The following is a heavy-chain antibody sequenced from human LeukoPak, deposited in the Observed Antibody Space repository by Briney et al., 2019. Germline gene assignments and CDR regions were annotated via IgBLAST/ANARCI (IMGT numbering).Heavy chain of an antibody. CDR1: GYTFTGYY. CDR2: INPNSGGT. J-gene: IGHJ3*02. D-gene: IGHD1-26*01. CDR3: ARRGYSGSYYEGAFDI. Sequence: ASVTVSCEASGYTFTGYYMHWVRQAPGQGLEWMGWINPNSGGTNYAQKFQGRVTMTRDTSISTAYMELSRLRSDDTAVYYCARRGYSGSYYEGAFDIWGQGTMVTVSS. V-gene: IGHV1-2*02.